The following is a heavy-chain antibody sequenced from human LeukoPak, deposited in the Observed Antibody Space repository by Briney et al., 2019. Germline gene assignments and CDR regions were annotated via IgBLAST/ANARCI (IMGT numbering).Heavy chain of an antibody. D-gene: IGHD3-10*01. V-gene: IGHV4-59*01. J-gene: IGHJ6*03. CDR1: GGSISNYY. CDR2: IYYSGST. Sequence: SETLSLTCTVSGGSISNYYWSWIRQPPGKGLEWIGYIYYSGSTNYNPSLKSRVTISVDTSKNQFSLKLSSVTAADTAVYYCARAWHYGSGSGVYYMDVWGKGTTVTISS. CDR3: ARAWHYGSGSGVYYMDV.